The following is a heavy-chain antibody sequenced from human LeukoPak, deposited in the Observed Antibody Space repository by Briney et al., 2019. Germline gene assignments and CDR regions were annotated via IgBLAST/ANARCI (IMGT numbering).Heavy chain of an antibody. Sequence: SETLSLTCAVHGGSFSGYYWSWIRQPPGKGLEWIGEINHSGSTNYNPSLKSRVTISVDTSKNQFSLKLSSVTAADTAVYYCARGRGGTRYDFWSGYGYFDYWGQGTLVTVSS. CDR3: ARGRGGTRYDFWSGYGYFDY. CDR2: INHSGST. D-gene: IGHD3-3*01. V-gene: IGHV4-34*01. J-gene: IGHJ4*02. CDR1: GGSFSGYY.